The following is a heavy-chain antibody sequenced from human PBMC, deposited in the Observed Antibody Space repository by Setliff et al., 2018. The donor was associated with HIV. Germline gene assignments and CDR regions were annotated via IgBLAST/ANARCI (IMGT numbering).Heavy chain of an antibody. Sequence: GESLKISCAASDFSFSRYDMNWVRQAPGKGLECVSYISSSSSTVYYADSVKGRFTISRDYSKNMVYLQVSSLRAEDSAVYYCVKSASWDLRGWLHWGQGTPVTVSS. CDR2: ISSSSSTV. CDR1: DFSFSRYD. V-gene: IGHV3-48*01. D-gene: IGHD6-19*01. CDR3: VKSASWDLRGWLH. J-gene: IGHJ4*02.